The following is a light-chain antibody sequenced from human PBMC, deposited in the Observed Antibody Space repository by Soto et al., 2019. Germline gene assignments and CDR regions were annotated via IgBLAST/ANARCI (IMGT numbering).Light chain of an antibody. J-gene: IGKJ2*01. CDR3: QQYGSSLMYT. CDR2: GAS. CDR1: QSVSSSY. V-gene: IGKV3-20*01. Sequence: EIVLTQSPGTLSLSPGERATLSCRASQSVSSSYLAWYQQKPGQAPRLLIYGASSRSTGIPDRFSGSGPGTDFTPTISSLEPEDFAVSYCQQYGSSLMYTFGQGTKLEIK.